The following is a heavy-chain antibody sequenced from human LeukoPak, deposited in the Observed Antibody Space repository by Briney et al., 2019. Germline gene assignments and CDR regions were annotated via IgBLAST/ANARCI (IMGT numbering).Heavy chain of an antibody. V-gene: IGHV4-34*01. CDR1: GDFFSGYY. CDR2: INHSGST. CDR3: ARNRYYYGSGSYGVPNWFDP. Sequence: KTSETLSLTCAVYGDFFSGYYWSWIRQPPGKGLEWIGEINHSGSTNYNPSLKSRVTISVDTSKNQFSLKLSSVTAADTAMYYCARNRYYYGSGSYGVPNWFDPWGQGTLVTVSS. D-gene: IGHD3-10*01. J-gene: IGHJ5*02.